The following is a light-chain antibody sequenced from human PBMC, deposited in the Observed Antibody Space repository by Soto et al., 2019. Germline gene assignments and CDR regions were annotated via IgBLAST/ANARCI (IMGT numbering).Light chain of an antibody. V-gene: IGKV3-15*01. J-gene: IGKJ1*01. CDR1: QSVSSN. CDR2: GAS. Sequence: EIVMTQSPATLSVSPGERATLSCRASQSVSSNLAWYQQKPGQAPRLLIYGASTRATGIPARFSGSGSGTEFTLAISSLQSEDFEVYYCQQYNNWPRTCGQGTKVEIK. CDR3: QQYNNWPRT.